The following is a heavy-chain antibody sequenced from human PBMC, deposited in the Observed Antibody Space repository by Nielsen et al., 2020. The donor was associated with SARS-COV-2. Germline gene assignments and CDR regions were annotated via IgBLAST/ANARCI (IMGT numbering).Heavy chain of an antibody. CDR2: INAGNGNT. J-gene: IGHJ3*02. CDR3: ARVTYYSDSSGYNDAFDI. D-gene: IGHD3-22*01. V-gene: IGHV1/OR15-3*02. CDR1: GYTFTDYY. Sequence: ASVKVSCKASGYTFTDYYIHWVRQAPGQGLEWMGWINAGNGNTKSSQKFQGRVTITRDTSASTAYMELSSLRSEDTAVYYCARVTYYSDSSGYNDAFDIWGQGTMVTVSS.